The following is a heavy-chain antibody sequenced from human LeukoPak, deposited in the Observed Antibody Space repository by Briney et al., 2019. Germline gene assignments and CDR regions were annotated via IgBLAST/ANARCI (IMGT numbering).Heavy chain of an antibody. D-gene: IGHD3-22*01. V-gene: IGHV3-30*18. Sequence: GGSLRLSCAASGFTFSGYGMHWVRQAPGKGLEWVAVISYDGSNKYYAASVKGRFTIAGDNSKNILYLQMNSLRADDTAVYYCAKDMHYDSSGYYGLQFDSWGQGTLVTVSS. CDR1: GFTFSGYG. CDR3: AKDMHYDSSGYYGLQFDS. J-gene: IGHJ4*02. CDR2: ISYDGSNK.